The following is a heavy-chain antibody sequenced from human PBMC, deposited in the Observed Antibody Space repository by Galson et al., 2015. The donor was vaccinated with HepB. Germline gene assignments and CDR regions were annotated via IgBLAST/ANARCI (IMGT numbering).Heavy chain of an antibody. CDR3: ARGGYSYGKFDY. V-gene: IGHV1-18*01. CDR1: GYTFSRYG. D-gene: IGHD5-18*01. J-gene: IGHJ4*02. Sequence: SVKVSCKASGYTFSRYGISWVRQAPGQGLEWMGWISGDNANTNYAQKLQGRVTMTTDTYTSTAYMELTSLRSDDTAVYYCARGGYSYGKFDYWGQGTLVTVSS. CDR2: ISGDNANT.